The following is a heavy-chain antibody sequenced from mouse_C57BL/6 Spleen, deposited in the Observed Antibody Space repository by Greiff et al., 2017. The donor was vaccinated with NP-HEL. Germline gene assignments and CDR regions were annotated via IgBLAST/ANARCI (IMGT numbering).Heavy chain of an antibody. V-gene: IGHV1-61*01. Sequence: QVQLQQPGAELVRPGSSVKLSCKASGYTFTSYWMDWVKQRPGQGLEWIGNIYPSDSETHYNQKFKDKATLTVDKSSSTAYMQLSSLTSEDSAVYYCARSGITTVVEGSWFAYWGKGTLVTVSA. CDR1: GYTFTSYW. D-gene: IGHD1-1*01. CDR2: IYPSDSET. J-gene: IGHJ3*01. CDR3: ARSGITTVVEGSWFAY.